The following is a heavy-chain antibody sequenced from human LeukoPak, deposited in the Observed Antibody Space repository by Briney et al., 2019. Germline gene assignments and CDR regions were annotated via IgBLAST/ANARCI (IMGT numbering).Heavy chain of an antibody. J-gene: IGHJ5*02. D-gene: IGHD1-26*01. V-gene: IGHV3-30-3*01. CDR1: GFTFSSYA. Sequence: PGGSLRLSCAASGFTFSSYAMHWVRQAPGKWLEWVSDISYDGSNKYYADSVKGRFTISRDNSKNTLYLQMNSLRAEDTAVYYCARDGSIVGATTWFDPWGQGTLVTVSS. CDR3: ARDGSIVGATTWFDP. CDR2: ISYDGSNK.